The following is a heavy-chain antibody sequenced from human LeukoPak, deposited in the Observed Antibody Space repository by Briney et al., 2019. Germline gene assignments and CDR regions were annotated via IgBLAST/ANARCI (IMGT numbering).Heavy chain of an antibody. D-gene: IGHD3-10*01. CDR3: ARGDGSGSYLI. CDR1: GFTFSSYS. Sequence: PGGSLRLSCAASGFTFSSYSMNWVRQAPGKGLEWVSSISSSSSYIYYAGSVKGRFTISRDNAKNSLYLQMNSLRAEDTAVYYCARGDGSGSYLIWGQGTLVTVSS. V-gene: IGHV3-21*01. J-gene: IGHJ4*02. CDR2: ISSSSSYI.